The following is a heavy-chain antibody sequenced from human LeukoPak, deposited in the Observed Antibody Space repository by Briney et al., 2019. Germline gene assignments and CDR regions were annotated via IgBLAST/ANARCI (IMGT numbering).Heavy chain of an antibody. V-gene: IGHV1-2*02. Sequence: ASVKVSCKASGYTFTGYYMHWVRQAPGRGLEWMGWINPNSGGTNYAQDFHGRVTMTRDTSISTAYMELSRLRSDDTAVYYCARAFRQLANFDYWGQGTLVTVSS. CDR1: GYTFTGYY. CDR3: ARAFRQLANFDY. CDR2: INPNSGGT. D-gene: IGHD2-2*01. J-gene: IGHJ4*02.